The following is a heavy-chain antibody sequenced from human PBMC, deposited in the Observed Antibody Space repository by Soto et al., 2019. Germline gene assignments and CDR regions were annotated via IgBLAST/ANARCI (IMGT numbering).Heavy chain of an antibody. CDR1: GFTFSSYS. Sequence: EVQLVESGGGLVQPGGSLRLSCAASGFTFSSYSMNWVRQAPGKGLEWVSYISSSSSTIYYADSVKGRFTISRDNAKNSLYLQMNSLRDEDTAVYYCARDPLGIVGRCAFDIWGQGTMVTVSS. J-gene: IGHJ3*02. CDR3: ARDPLGIVGRCAFDI. V-gene: IGHV3-48*02. CDR2: ISSSSSTI. D-gene: IGHD3-22*01.